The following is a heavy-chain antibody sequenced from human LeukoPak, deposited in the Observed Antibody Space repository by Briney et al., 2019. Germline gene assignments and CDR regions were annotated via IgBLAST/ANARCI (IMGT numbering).Heavy chain of an antibody. CDR1: GFTFSSYA. CDR2: ISGSGGST. CDR3: AKFFYDTVAGFYFDY. Sequence: PGGSLRLSCAASGFTFSSYAMSWVRQAPGKGLEWVSAISGSGGSTYYADSVKGRFTISRDNSKNTLYLQMNSLRAEDTAVYYCAKFFYDTVAGFYFDYWGQGTLVTVSS. D-gene: IGHD6-19*01. V-gene: IGHV3-23*01. J-gene: IGHJ4*02.